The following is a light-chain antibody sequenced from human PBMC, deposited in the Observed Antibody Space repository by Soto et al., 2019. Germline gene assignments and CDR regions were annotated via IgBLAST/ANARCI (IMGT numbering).Light chain of an antibody. V-gene: IGLV2-14*01. Sequence: QSALTQPASVSGSPGQSITIYCAGTSSDIGAYNYVSWYQQHPGRAPKLMLYEVSHRPSGVSNRFSGSKSANTASLTISGLQPEDEADYYCASYTGTSTDVLFGGGTKLTVL. CDR2: EVS. CDR3: ASYTGTSTDVL. J-gene: IGLJ2*01. CDR1: SSDIGAYNY.